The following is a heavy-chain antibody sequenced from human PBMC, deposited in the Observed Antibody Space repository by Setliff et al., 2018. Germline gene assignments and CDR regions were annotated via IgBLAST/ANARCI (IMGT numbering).Heavy chain of an antibody. Sequence: ASVKVSCKASGYTFTSYAFSWVRQAPGQGLEWMGWISAYNGNTNYAQKFQGRVTMTTDTSTSTAYMALRSLRSDDTAVYYCARVSEAAAAGFDYWGQGTLVTVSS. CDR1: GYTFTSYA. V-gene: IGHV1-18*01. J-gene: IGHJ4*02. CDR2: ISAYNGNT. CDR3: ARVSEAAAAGFDY. D-gene: IGHD6-13*01.